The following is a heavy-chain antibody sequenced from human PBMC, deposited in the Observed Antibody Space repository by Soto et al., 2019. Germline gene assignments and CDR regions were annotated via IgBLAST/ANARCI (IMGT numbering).Heavy chain of an antibody. CDR3: AKVEGYYYGMDV. CDR2: ISGSGGST. Sequence: EVQLLESGGGLVQPGGSLRLSCAASGFTFSSYAMSWVRQAPGKGLEWVSAISGSGGSTYYADSVKGRFTISRDNSNNTLYLQMNSLRAEDTAVYYCAKVEGYYYGMDVWGQGTTVTVSS. J-gene: IGHJ6*02. CDR1: GFTFSSYA. V-gene: IGHV3-23*01.